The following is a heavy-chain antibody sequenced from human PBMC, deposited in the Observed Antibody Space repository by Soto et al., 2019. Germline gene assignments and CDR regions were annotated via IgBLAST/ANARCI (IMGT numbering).Heavy chain of an antibody. CDR3: ARPIVPAIQNHPYYYYGLDV. D-gene: IGHD2-2*01. Sequence: QVQLVESGGGVVQPGRSLRLSCAASGFTFSNYAMHWVRQAPGKGRDWVAVVSFDGSNSYYADPGKGRFTISRDNSKNTLFLQMNSLRPEDTAVYFCARPIVPAIQNHPYYYYGLDVWGQGTTVTVSS. CDR1: GFTFSNYA. J-gene: IGHJ6*02. V-gene: IGHV3-30-3*01. CDR2: VSFDGSNS.